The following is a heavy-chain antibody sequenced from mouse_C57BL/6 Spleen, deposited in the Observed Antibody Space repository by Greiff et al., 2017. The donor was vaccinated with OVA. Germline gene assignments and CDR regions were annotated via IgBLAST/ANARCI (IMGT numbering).Heavy chain of an antibody. CDR1: GFTFSSYA. D-gene: IGHD2-1*01. J-gene: IGHJ2*01. CDR3: AREGDYDGNYKVFDY. Sequence: EVKLQESGGGLVKPGGSLKLSCAASGFTFSSYAMSWVRQTPEKRLEWVATISDGGSYTYYPDNVKGRFTISRDNAKNNLYLQMSHLKSEDTAMYYCAREGDYDGNYKVFDYWGQGTTLTVSS. V-gene: IGHV5-4*01. CDR2: ISDGGSYT.